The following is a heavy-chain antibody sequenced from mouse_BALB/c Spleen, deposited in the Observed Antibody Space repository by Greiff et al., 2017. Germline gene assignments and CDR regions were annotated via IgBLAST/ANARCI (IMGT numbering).Heavy chain of an antibody. V-gene: IGHV5-6-3*01. Sequence: EVNVVESGGGLVQPGGSLKLSCAASGFTFSSYGMSWVRQTPDKRLELVATINSNGGSTYYPDSVKGRFTISRDNAKNTLYLQMSSLKSEDTAMYYCAPYGNYDAMDYWGQGTSVTVSS. J-gene: IGHJ4*01. CDR1: GFTFSSYG. CDR3: APYGNYDAMDY. D-gene: IGHD2-1*01. CDR2: INSNGGST.